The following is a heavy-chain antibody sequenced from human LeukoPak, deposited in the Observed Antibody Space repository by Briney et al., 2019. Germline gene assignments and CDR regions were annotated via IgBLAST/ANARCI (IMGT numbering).Heavy chain of an antibody. CDR3: ARDYGGNSGGELDY. CDR1: GFTFGSYS. CDR2: ISSSSSYI. J-gene: IGHJ4*02. Sequence: GGSLRLSCAASGFTFGSYSMNWVRQAPGKGLEWVSSISSSSSYIYYADSVKGRFTISRDNSKNTLYLQMNSLRAEDTAVYYCARDYGGNSGGELDYWGQGTLVTVSS. V-gene: IGHV3-21*01. D-gene: IGHD4-23*01.